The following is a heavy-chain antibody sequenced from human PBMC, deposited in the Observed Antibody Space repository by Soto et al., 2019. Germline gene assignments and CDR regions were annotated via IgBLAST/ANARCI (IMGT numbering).Heavy chain of an antibody. CDR2: IYYSGST. D-gene: IGHD3-22*01. V-gene: IGHV4-31*03. Sequence: SETLSLTCTVSGGSISSGGYYWSWIRQHPGKGLEWIGYIYYSGSTYYNPSLKSRVTISVDTSKNQFSLKLSSVTAADTAVYYCARESLEYYFDSSGYCFFDYWGQGTLVTVSS. CDR1: GGSISSGGYY. J-gene: IGHJ4*02. CDR3: ARESLEYYFDSSGYCFFDY.